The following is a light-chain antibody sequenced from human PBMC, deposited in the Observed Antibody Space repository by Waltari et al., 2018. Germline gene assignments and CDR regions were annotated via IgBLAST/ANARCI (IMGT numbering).Light chain of an antibody. CDR3: QKYNDWPLT. J-gene: IGKJ4*01. V-gene: IGKV3D-15*01. CDR1: QSVGST. Sequence: ETVMMQSPATLSLSPGERPTLSCRASQSVGSTLAWYQQKPGQAPRLLIYYASTRATDIPDRFSGSGSGTEFTLTISSLDPEDVGVYYCQKYNDWPLTFGGGTKVEIK. CDR2: YAS.